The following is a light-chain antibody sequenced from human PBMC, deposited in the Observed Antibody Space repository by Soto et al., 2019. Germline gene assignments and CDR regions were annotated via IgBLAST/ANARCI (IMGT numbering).Light chain of an antibody. CDR1: QSISSY. Sequence: ETVLTQSPATLSLSPGERATLSCRASQSISSYLAWYQQNHGQPPRLIIYDASNRATGIPARFSGSGAGTEFTLTISSLEPEDFASYYYQQRSNWPPITFGQGTRLEIK. J-gene: IGKJ5*01. V-gene: IGKV3-11*01. CDR2: DAS. CDR3: QQRSNWPPIT.